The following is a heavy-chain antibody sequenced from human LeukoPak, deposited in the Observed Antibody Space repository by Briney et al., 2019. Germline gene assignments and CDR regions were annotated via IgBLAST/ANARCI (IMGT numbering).Heavy chain of an antibody. CDR3: ARDGGSITATGRTFDY. Sequence: VASVKVSCKASGYTFTHYGITWVRQPPGQGREWMGIIDPNGRSTRYAQKFQGRVTMTRDTSTNTLYMELSNLRSEDTAIYCCARDGGSITATGRTFDYWGQGTLVTVSS. V-gene: IGHV1-46*01. D-gene: IGHD6-13*01. CDR1: GYTFTHYG. J-gene: IGHJ4*02. CDR2: IDPNGRST.